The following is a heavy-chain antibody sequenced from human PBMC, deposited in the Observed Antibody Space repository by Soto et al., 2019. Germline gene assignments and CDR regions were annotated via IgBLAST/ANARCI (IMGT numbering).Heavy chain of an antibody. D-gene: IGHD6-19*01. CDR3: ASASNAVAGLPVEVDY. V-gene: IGHV3-23*01. CDR1: GFTFSNYA. J-gene: IGHJ4*02. CDR2: ISGSGGST. Sequence: PGGSLRLSCAASGFTFSNYAMSWVRQAPGKGLEWVSSISGSGGSTYYADSVKGRFTISRDNSKNSLYLQMNSLRSDDTAVYYCASASNAVAGLPVEVDYWGQGTLVTVSS.